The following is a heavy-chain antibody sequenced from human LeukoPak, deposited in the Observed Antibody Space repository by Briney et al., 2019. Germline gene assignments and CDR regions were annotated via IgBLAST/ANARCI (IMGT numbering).Heavy chain of an antibody. Sequence: PGGSLRLSCAASGFTFSSYGMHWVRQAPGKGLEWVAVISYDGSNKYYADSVKGRFTISRDNSKNTLYLQMNSLRAEDTAVYYCARAAGSGNYYNPLMDYWGQGALVTVSS. CDR2: ISYDGSNK. CDR1: GFTFSSYG. D-gene: IGHD3-10*01. CDR3: ARAAGSGNYYNPLMDY. V-gene: IGHV3-30*03. J-gene: IGHJ4*02.